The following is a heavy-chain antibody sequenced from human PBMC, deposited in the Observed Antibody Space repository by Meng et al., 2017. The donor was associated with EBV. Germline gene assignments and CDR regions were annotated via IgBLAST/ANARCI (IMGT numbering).Heavy chain of an antibody. Sequence: QGQLVQLGAEGEKPGSSFKVSCKASGGTFSSYAISWVRQAPGQGLEWMGGIIPIFGTANYAQKFQGRVTITADKSTSTAYMELSSLRSEDTAVYYCARAEIAAAGRLDYWGQGTLVTVSS. V-gene: IGHV1-69*06. CDR3: ARAEIAAAGRLDY. CDR1: GGTFSSYA. CDR2: IIPIFGTA. D-gene: IGHD6-13*01. J-gene: IGHJ4*02.